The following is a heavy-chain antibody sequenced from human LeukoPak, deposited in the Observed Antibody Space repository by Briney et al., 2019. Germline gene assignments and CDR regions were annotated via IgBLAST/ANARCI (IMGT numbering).Heavy chain of an antibody. Sequence: SETLSLTCTVSGGSISSYYWSWIRQPPGKGLEWIGYIYYSGSTNYNPSLKSRVTISVDTSKNQFPLKLSSVTAADTAVYYCARRLGSSGWYFDYWGQGTLVTVSS. J-gene: IGHJ4*02. D-gene: IGHD6-19*01. CDR2: IYYSGST. CDR1: GGSISSYY. V-gene: IGHV4-59*08. CDR3: ARRLGSSGWYFDY.